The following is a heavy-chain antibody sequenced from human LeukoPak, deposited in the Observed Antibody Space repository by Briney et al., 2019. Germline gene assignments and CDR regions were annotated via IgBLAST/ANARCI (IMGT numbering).Heavy chain of an antibody. CDR1: GYTFTSYG. V-gene: IGHV1-18*01. CDR2: ISAYNGNT. CDR3: AKDHDHENQWFDP. D-gene: IGHD2/OR15-2a*01. J-gene: IGHJ5*02. Sequence: GASVKVSCTASGYTFTSYGISWVRQAPGQGLEWMGWISAYNGNTNYAQKLQGRVTMTTDTSTSTAYMELRSLRSDDTAVYYCAKDHDHENQWFDPWGQGTLVTVSS.